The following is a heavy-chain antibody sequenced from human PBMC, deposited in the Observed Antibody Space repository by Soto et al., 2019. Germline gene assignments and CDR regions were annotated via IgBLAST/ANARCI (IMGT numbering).Heavy chain of an antibody. J-gene: IGHJ4*02. CDR3: ARDNRGGSDYTSYYSDFDY. V-gene: IGHV1-46*01. CDR2: INPSGGST. CDR1: GYTFTSYY. Sequence: VASVTVSCKAAGYTFTSYYIHCVRQTTGQGLEWMRIINPSGGSTSYAQKFQGRVTMTRDTSTSTVYMELSSLRSEDTAVYYCARDNRGGSDYTSYYSDFDYWGQGTLVTVSS. D-gene: IGHD5-12*01.